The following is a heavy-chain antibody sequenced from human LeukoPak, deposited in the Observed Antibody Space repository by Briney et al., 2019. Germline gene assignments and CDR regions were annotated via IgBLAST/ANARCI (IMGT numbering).Heavy chain of an antibody. CDR3: ARDTESGYAAFDI. J-gene: IGHJ3*02. V-gene: IGHV3-66*01. CDR2: IYSGGST. Sequence: PGGSLRLSCAASGFTVSTKYMSWVRQAPGKGLEWVSVIYSGGSTYYADSVKGRFTISRDNSKNTLYLQMNSLRAEDTAVYYCARDTESGYAAFDIWGQGTMVTVSS. D-gene: IGHD2-2*01. CDR1: GFTVSTKY.